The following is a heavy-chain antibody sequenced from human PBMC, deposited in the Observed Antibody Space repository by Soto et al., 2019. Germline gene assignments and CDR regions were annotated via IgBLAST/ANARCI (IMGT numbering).Heavy chain of an antibody. Sequence: QVQLVQSGAEVKTPGSSVKVSCKASACTFSSYGISWVRQAPGQGLEWMGGIMTIFGTTNYAQKFQGRVTITADEATSTGYRELSSLTSENTAVYYGARDRSWKDYSYDSSVPYFYGMDVWGQGDTFTVS. CDR1: ACTFSSYG. J-gene: IGHJ6*02. CDR3: ARDRSWKDYSYDSSVPYFYGMDV. D-gene: IGHD3-22*01. V-gene: IGHV1-69*01. CDR2: IMTIFGTT.